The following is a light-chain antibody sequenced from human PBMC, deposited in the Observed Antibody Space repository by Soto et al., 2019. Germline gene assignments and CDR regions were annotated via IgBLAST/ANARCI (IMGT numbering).Light chain of an antibody. CDR3: QPHDKGLNAYV. CDR2: DNF. Sequence: QSALTQPPSVSGAPGQRVTISCTGSSSNIGAGSDVHWYQQLPGTAPKLLIYDNFNRPSGVPDRFSGSKSGTSASLAITGLQAEDEADYYCQPHDKGLNAYVFATGTKVTV. J-gene: IGLJ1*01. CDR1: SSNIGAGSD. V-gene: IGLV1-40*01.